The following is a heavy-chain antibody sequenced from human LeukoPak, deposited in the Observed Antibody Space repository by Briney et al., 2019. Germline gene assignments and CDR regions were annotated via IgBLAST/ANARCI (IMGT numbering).Heavy chain of an antibody. CDR2: MNPNSGNT. D-gene: IGHD3-10*01. Sequence: ASVKVSCKASGYTFTSYDINWVRQATGQGLQWMGWMNPNSGNTGYAQKFQGRVTMTRNTSISTAYMELSSLRSEDTAVYYCAIRYGSGEKYYYYYYMDVWGKGTTVTVSS. CDR1: GYTFTSYD. V-gene: IGHV1-8*01. CDR3: AIRYGSGEKYYYYYYMDV. J-gene: IGHJ6*03.